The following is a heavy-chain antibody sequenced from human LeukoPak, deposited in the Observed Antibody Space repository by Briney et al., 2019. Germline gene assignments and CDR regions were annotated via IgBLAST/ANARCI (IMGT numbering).Heavy chain of an antibody. J-gene: IGHJ3*02. CDR2: IRYDRSNK. V-gene: IGHV3-30*02. Sequence: GGSLRLSCAASGFTFSSYGMHWVRQAPGKGLEWVAFIRYDRSNKYYADSVKGRFTISRDNSKNTLYLQMNSLRAEDTAVYYCAKERARGWYAVRAFDIWGQGTMVTVSS. CDR3: AKERARGWYAVRAFDI. CDR1: GFTFSSYG. D-gene: IGHD6-19*01.